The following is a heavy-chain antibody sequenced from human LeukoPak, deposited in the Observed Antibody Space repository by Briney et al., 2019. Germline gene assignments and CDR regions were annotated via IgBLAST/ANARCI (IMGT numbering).Heavy chain of an antibody. Sequence: ASVKVSCKASGYTFTGYYMYWVRQAPGQGLEWMGWINPDSGDTNYAQKFQGRVTMTRDTSISTAYMELSRLTSDDTAVYYCARDMRRGRDYYGSGTLEFWGQGTLVTVSS. J-gene: IGHJ4*02. V-gene: IGHV1-2*02. D-gene: IGHD3-10*01. CDR2: INPDSGDT. CDR1: GYTFTGYY. CDR3: ARDMRRGRDYYGSGTLEF.